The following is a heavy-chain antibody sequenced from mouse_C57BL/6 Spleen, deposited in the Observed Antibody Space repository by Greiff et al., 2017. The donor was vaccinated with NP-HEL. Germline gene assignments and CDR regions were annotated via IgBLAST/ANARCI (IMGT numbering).Heavy chain of an antibody. CDR3: ARGVYDGSRYRYAMDY. J-gene: IGHJ4*01. CDR2: INPNNGGT. Sequence: EVQLQQSGPELVKPGASVKISCKASGYTFTDYYMNWVKQSHGKSLEWIGDINPNNGGTSYNQKFKGKATLTVDKSSSTAYMELRSLTSEDSAVYYCARGVYDGSRYRYAMDYWGQGTSVTVSS. V-gene: IGHV1-26*01. CDR1: GYTFTDYY. D-gene: IGHD1-1*01.